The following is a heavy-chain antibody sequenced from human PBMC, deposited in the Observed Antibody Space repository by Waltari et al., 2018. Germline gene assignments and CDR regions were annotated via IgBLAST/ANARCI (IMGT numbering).Heavy chain of an antibody. Sequence: QVQLVQSGAEVKKPGSSVKVSCKASGGTFSSYAISWVRQAPGQGLEWMGGIIPIFGTANYAQKFQGRVTITADKSTSTAYMELSSLRSEDTAVYYCARVGYRVVIATGDYFDYWGQGTLVTVSS. CDR2: IIPIFGTA. CDR1: GGTFSSYA. CDR3: ARVGYRVVIATGDYFDY. J-gene: IGHJ4*02. V-gene: IGHV1-69*14. D-gene: IGHD2-21*01.